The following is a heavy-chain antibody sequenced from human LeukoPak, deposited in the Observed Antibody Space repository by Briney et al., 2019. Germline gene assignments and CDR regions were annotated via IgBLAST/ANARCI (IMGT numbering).Heavy chain of an antibody. CDR3: ARGGYYDSSGYPSFDY. CDR1: GFTFSSYS. V-gene: IGHV3-21*01. D-gene: IGHD3-22*01. Sequence: PGGSLRLSCAASGFTFSSYSMNWVRQAPGKGLEWVSSISISSSYRYYADSVKGRFTISRDNSKNTLYLQMNSLRAEDTAVYYCARGGYYDSSGYPSFDYWGQGTLVTVSS. J-gene: IGHJ4*02. CDR2: ISISSSYR.